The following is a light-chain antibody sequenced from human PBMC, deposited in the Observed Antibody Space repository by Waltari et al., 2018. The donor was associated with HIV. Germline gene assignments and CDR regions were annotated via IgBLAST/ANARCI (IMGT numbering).Light chain of an antibody. J-gene: IGLJ2*01. CDR2: YDD. CDR3: AAWDDSLNGVV. V-gene: IGLV1-36*01. CDR1: SSNIGNND. Sequence: QSVLTQPPSVSEAPRQRVTIPCSGSSSNIGNNDVNWYQQLPGKPPKLLIYYDDLLASGVSDRFSGSKSGTSASLAISGLQSEDESDYYCAAWDDSLNGVVFGGGTKLTVL.